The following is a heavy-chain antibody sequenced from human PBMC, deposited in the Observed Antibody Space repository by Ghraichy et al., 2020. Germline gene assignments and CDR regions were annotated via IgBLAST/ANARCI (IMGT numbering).Heavy chain of an antibody. CDR1: GASISSYY. CDR2: VYYTGST. D-gene: IGHD3-16*01. V-gene: IGHV4-59*01. CDR3: AREGLGDLDDAFDI. J-gene: IGHJ3*02. Sequence: ESLNISCTVSGASISSYYWSWIRQPPGKGLQWIGYVYYTGSTNSNPSLKSRVTISVDTSKNQFSLKLSSVTAADTAVYYCAREGLGDLDDAFDIWGPGTMVTVSS.